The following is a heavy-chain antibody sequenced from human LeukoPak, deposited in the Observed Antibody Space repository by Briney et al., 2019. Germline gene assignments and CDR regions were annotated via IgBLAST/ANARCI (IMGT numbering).Heavy chain of an antibody. CDR1: GFTFSSYG. CDR2: IRYDGSNK. J-gene: IGHJ4*02. V-gene: IGHV3-30*02. D-gene: IGHD4-23*01. Sequence: GRSLRLSCAASGFTFSSYGMHWVRQAPGKGLEWVAFIRYDGSNKYYADSVKGRFTISRDNSKNTLYLQMNSLRAEDTAVYYCAKIQGGNSAHYFDYWGQGTLVTVSS. CDR3: AKIQGGNSAHYFDY.